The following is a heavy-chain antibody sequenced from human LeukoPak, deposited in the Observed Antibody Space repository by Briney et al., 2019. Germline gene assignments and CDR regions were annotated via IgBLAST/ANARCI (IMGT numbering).Heavy chain of an antibody. CDR2: IYYSGST. D-gene: IGHD4-17*01. CDR3: ARHPRYGGNAVDAFDI. Sequence: SETLSLTCTVSGGSISSYYWSWIRQPPGKGLEWIGYIYYSGSTNYNPSLKSRVTISVDTSKNQFSLKLSSVTAADTAVYYCARHPRYGGNAVDAFDIWGQGTMVTVSS. J-gene: IGHJ3*02. CDR1: GGSISSYY. V-gene: IGHV4-59*08.